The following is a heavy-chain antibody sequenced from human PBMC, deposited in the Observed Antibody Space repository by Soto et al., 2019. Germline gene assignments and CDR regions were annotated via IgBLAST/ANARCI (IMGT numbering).Heavy chain of an antibody. CDR1: CGSISSYY. Sequence: SETLSLTCTVSCGSISSYYWSWIRQPPGKGLEWIGYIYYSGSTNYNPSLKSRVTISVDTSKNQFSLKLSSVTAADTAVYYCARVRLVRKMVVAATPDWWFDPWGQGTLVTVSS. D-gene: IGHD2-15*01. CDR3: ARVRLVRKMVVAATPDWWFDP. V-gene: IGHV4-59*01. CDR2: IYYSGST. J-gene: IGHJ5*02.